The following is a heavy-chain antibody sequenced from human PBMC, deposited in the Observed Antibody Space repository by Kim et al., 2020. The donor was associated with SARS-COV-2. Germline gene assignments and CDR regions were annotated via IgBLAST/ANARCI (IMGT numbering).Heavy chain of an antibody. D-gene: IGHD3-10*01. CDR3: ARDDYGSGSYSSGMDV. J-gene: IGHJ6*02. Sequence: SLKSRVTISVDTSKNQFSRKLSSVTAADTAVYYCARDDYGSGSYSSGMDVWGQGTTVTVSS. V-gene: IGHV4-31*02.